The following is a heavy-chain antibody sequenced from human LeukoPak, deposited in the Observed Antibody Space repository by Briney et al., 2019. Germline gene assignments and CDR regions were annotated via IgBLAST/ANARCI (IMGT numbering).Heavy chain of an antibody. V-gene: IGHV3-21*01. CDR2: ISSSSSYI. J-gene: IGHJ4*02. D-gene: IGHD3-3*01. Sequence: GGSLRLSCAASEFTFSSYSMNWVRQAPGKGLEWVSSISSSSSYIYYADSVKGRFTISRDNAKNSLYLQMNSLRAEDTAVYYCAREDRSWYYDFWSGPRDFDYWGQGTLVTVSS. CDR3: AREDRSWYYDFWSGPRDFDY. CDR1: EFTFSSYS.